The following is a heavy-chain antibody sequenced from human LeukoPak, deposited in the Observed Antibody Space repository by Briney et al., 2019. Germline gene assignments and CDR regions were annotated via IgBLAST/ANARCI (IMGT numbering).Heavy chain of an antibody. CDR1: GFTFSTFG. J-gene: IGHJ4*02. CDR2: VRYDGTNK. CDR3: ARSWELLWGDY. V-gene: IGHV3-30*02. D-gene: IGHD1-26*01. Sequence: SGGSLRLSCAASGFAASGFTFSTFGMHWVRQAPGEGQEWVAFVRYDGTNKYYADSVKGRFTISRDNSKNTLYLQMNSLRAEDTAVYYCARSWELLWGDYWGQGTLVTVPS.